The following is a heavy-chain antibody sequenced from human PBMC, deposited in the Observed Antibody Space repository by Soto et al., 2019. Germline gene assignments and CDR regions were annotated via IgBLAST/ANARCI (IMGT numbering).Heavy chain of an antibody. CDR3: ARAEDIVVVVAADGYYYGMDV. CDR2: IIPIFGTA. CDR1: GGTFSSYA. D-gene: IGHD2-15*01. J-gene: IGHJ6*02. Sequence: GASVKVSCKASGGTFSSYAISWVRQAPGQGLEWMGGIIPIFGTANYAQKFQGRVTITADKSTSTAYMELSSLRSEDTAVYYCARAEDIVVVVAADGYYYGMDVWGQGTTVTVSS. V-gene: IGHV1-69*06.